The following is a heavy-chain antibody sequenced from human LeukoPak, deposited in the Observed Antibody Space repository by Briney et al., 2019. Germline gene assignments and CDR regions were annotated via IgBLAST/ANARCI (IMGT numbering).Heavy chain of an antibody. CDR2: VTTIDPRI. CDR3: ARDPSSSRFQYYDF. Sequence: PGGSLRLSCSASGFSFSNFGFIWVRQAPGKGLEWVASVTTIDPRIYYADSVRGRFTISRATAENSLFLQMNSLTAEDTGVYYCARDPSSSRFQYYDFWGQGALVTVSS. J-gene: IGHJ4*02. D-gene: IGHD6-13*01. CDR1: GFSFSNFG. V-gene: IGHV3-21*01.